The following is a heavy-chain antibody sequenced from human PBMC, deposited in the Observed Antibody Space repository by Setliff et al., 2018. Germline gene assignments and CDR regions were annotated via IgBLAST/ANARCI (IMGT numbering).Heavy chain of an antibody. CDR2: IYYSGST. D-gene: IGHD6-13*01. CDR1: GGSLSSSSYY. J-gene: IGHJ6*02. V-gene: IGHV4-39*07. CDR3: ARQQQLVIGSTAYYYYGMDV. Sequence: SETLSLTRTVSGGSLSSSSYYWGWIRQPPGKGLEWIGIIYYSGSTYYNPSLKSRVTISVDTSKNQFSLRLSSVTAADTAVYYCARQQQLVIGSTAYYYYGMDVWGQGTTVTVSS.